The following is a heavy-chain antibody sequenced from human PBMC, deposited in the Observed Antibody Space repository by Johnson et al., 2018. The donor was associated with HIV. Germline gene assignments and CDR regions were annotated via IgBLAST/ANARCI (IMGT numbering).Heavy chain of an antibody. CDR2: ISWDGGST. CDR1: GFTFDDYA. CDR3: AKGALIVGPRKNAFDI. D-gene: IGHD1-26*01. J-gene: IGHJ3*02. Sequence: VQLVESGGGLVQPGGSLRLSCAASGFTFDDYAMHWVRQAPGKGLEWVSLISWDGGSTYYADSVKGRFTISRDNSENTLYLQMNSLRAEDTAVYYCAKGALIVGPRKNAFDIWGQGTMVTVSS. V-gene: IGHV3-43D*03.